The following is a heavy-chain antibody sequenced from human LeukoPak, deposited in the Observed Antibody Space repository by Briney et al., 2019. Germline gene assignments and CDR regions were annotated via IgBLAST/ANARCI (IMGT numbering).Heavy chain of an antibody. J-gene: IGHJ4*02. CDR1: GFTFSSYE. D-gene: IGHD5-24*01. CDR2: ISSSSSYI. CDR3: ARPRGNVEMATIPFDY. Sequence: GGSLRLSCAASGFTFSSYEMNWVRQAPGKGLEWVSSISSSSSYIYYADSVKGRFTISRHNAKNSLYLQMNSLRAEDTAVYYCARPRGNVEMATIPFDYWGQGTLVTVSS. V-gene: IGHV3-21*01.